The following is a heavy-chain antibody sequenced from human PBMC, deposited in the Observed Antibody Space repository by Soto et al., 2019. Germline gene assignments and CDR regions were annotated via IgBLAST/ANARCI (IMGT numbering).Heavy chain of an antibody. CDR1: GYTFTANY. J-gene: IGHJ4*02. CDR2: MATRTGDT. D-gene: IGHD6-25*01. Sequence: ASVKVSCKPSGYTFTANYIHWVRQAPGQGLEWMGWMATRTGDTRFAQKFQGRVSMTRDTSTGTAYMELTTLTLDDTAVYYCARGSGSSWFDYWGQGTQVTVSS. CDR3: ARGSGSSWFDY. V-gene: IGHV1-2*02.